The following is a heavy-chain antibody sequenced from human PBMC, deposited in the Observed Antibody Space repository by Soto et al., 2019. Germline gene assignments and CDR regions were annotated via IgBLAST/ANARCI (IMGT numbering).Heavy chain of an antibody. D-gene: IGHD6-13*01. J-gene: IGHJ3*02. V-gene: IGHV3-11*05. Sequence: QVQLVESGGGLVKPGGSLRLSCAASGFTFSDYYMSWIRQAPGKGLEWVSYISSSSSYTNYADSVKGRFTISRDNAKNSLYLQMNSLRAEDTAVYYCARPYSIAAAGMRADAFDIWGQGTMVTVSS. CDR1: GFTFSDYY. CDR2: ISSSSSYT. CDR3: ARPYSIAAAGMRADAFDI.